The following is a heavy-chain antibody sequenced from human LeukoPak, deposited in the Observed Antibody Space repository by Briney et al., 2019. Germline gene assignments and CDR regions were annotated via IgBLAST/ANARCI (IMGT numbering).Heavy chain of an antibody. Sequence: GGSLRLSCVASGFTFSSYSMNWVRQAPGKGLEWVSYITRSSGAKFYADSVKGRFTISRDNAENLLYLQMNSLRAEDTAVYYCTRDQEGSDYWGQGTLVTVSS. V-gene: IGHV3-48*01. CDR1: GFTFSSYS. CDR3: TRDQEGSDY. CDR2: ITRSSGAK. J-gene: IGHJ4*02.